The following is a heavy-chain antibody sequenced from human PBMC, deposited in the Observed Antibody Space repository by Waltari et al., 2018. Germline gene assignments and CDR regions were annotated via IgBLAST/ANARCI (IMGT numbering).Heavy chain of an antibody. CDR3: ARGPVVPAARGVFDI. J-gene: IGHJ3*02. CDR2: VYYNRNT. D-gene: IGHD2-2*01. Sequence: QVQLQESGPGLVKPSETLSLTCTVSSASISSGNYYWNWIRQSPGKGLEWIGSVYYNRNTLYNPSLKSRLTISLDTSKNQFSLKLNSVTAADTAVYYCARGPVVPAARGVFDIWGQGAVVTVSS. CDR1: SASISSGNYY. V-gene: IGHV4-30-4*08.